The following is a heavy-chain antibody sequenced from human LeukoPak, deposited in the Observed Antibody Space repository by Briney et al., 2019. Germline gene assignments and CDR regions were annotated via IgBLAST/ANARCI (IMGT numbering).Heavy chain of an antibody. Sequence: PGGSLRLSCAAPGFTFSSYAMHWVRQAPGKGLEWVAFIRHDGTNKFYGTSVKGRFTISRDNTKNSLFLQMNSLRAEDTAVYYCARGAGYSSPSQNMDWGQGALVTVSS. CDR2: IRHDGTNK. D-gene: IGHD6-6*01. CDR1: GFTFSSYA. CDR3: ARGAGYSSPSQNMD. V-gene: IGHV3-30*02. J-gene: IGHJ4*02.